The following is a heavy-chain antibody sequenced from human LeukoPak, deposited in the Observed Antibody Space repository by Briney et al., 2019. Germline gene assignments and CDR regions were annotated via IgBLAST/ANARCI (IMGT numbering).Heavy chain of an antibody. CDR2: ISTYNGNT. D-gene: IGHD5-24*01. Sequence: RASVKVSCKASGYTFTSNGISWVRQAPGQGLEWMGWISTYNGNTNYAQKLQGRVTMTTDTSTSTAYMELRSLRSDDTAVYYCARTGGRWLLLGIRFDYWGQGTLVTVSS. V-gene: IGHV1-18*01. J-gene: IGHJ4*02. CDR1: GYTFTSNG. CDR3: ARTGGRWLLLGIRFDY.